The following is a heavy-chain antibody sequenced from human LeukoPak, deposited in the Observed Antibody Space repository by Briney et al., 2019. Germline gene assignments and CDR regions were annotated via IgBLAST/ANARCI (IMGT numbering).Heavy chain of an antibody. Sequence: SVKVSCKASGGTFSSYAISWVRQAPGQGLEWMGGIIPIFGTANYAQKLQGRVTITADESTSTAYMELSSLRSEDTAVYYCAKRPQPPYYYGMDVWGQGTTVTVSS. CDR1: GGTFSSYA. CDR3: AKRPQPPYYYGMDV. J-gene: IGHJ6*02. V-gene: IGHV1-69*13. CDR2: IIPIFGTA. D-gene: IGHD5-18*01.